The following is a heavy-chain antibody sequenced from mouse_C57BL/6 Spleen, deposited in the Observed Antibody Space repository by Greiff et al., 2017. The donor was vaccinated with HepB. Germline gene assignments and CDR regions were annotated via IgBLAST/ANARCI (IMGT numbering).Heavy chain of an antibody. J-gene: IGHJ2*01. Sequence: EVQLVESGGGLVKPGGSLKLSCAASGFTFSSYAMSWVRQTPEKRLEWVATISDGGSYTYYPDNVKGRFTISRDNAKNNLYLQMSHLKSEDTAMYYCARDLQYYGSSYVDYWGQGTTLTVSS. CDR2: ISDGGSYT. CDR3: ARDLQYYGSSYVDY. D-gene: IGHD1-1*01. V-gene: IGHV5-4*01. CDR1: GFTFSSYA.